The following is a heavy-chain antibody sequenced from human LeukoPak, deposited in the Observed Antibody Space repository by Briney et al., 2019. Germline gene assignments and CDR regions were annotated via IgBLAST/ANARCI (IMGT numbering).Heavy chain of an antibody. J-gene: IGHJ5*02. CDR2: INPNSGDT. V-gene: IGHV1-2*06. Sequence: ASVKVSCKASGYTVTAYYIHWVRQAPGQGLEWMGRINPNSGDTNYAQKFQGRVTMTRDTSISTAYMELSRLRSDDTAVYYCAREGSQDYSNYFNWFDPWGQGTLVTVSS. D-gene: IGHD4-11*01. CDR3: AREGSQDYSNYFNWFDP. CDR1: GYTVTAYY.